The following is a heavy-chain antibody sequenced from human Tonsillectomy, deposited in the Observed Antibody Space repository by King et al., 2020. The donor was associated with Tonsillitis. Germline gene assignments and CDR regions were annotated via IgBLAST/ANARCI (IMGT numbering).Heavy chain of an antibody. CDR3: AREPMVPSDYYYYGMDV. CDR1: GYTFTNYY. CDR2: INPSGGST. Sequence: QLVQSGAEVKKPGGSVKVSCKASGYTFTNYYMHWVRQAPGQGLEWMGIINPSGGSTMYAQKFQDRVTMTRDMSTSTVYMEMSSLRSEDTAVYYCAREPMVPSDYYYYGMDVWGQGTTVTVSS. J-gene: IGHJ6*02. D-gene: IGHD4/OR15-4a*01. V-gene: IGHV1-46*01.